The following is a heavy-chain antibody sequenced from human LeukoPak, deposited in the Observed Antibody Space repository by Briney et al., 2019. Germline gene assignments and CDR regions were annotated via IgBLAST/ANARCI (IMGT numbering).Heavy chain of an antibody. D-gene: IGHD3-10*01. J-gene: IGHJ4*02. V-gene: IGHV4-39*07. CDR2: INHSEST. CDR3: ARGTTRTYYYGSGSYFPFDY. Sequence: SETLSLTCTVSGGSISSSSYYWGWIRQPPGKGLEWIGEINHSESTNYNPSLKSRVTISVDTSKNQFSLKLSSVTAADTAVYYCARGTTRTYYYGSGSYFPFDYWGQGTLVTVSS. CDR1: GGSISSSSYY.